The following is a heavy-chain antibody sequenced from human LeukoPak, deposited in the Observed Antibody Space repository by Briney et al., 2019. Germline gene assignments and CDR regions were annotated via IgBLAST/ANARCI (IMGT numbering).Heavy chain of an antibody. J-gene: IGHJ4*02. CDR1: GFTFSDYY. D-gene: IGHD5-18*01. Sequence: PGGSLRLSCAASGFTFSDYYMSWIRQAPGKGLEWVSYISSSGSTIYYADSVKGRFTISRDNAKNSLYLQMNSLRAEDTAVYYCATYSYDGYSFDYWGQGTLVTVSS. V-gene: IGHV3-11*04. CDR2: ISSSGSTI. CDR3: ATYSYDGYSFDY.